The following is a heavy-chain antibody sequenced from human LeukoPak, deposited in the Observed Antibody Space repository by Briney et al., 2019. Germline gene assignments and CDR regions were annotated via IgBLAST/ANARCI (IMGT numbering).Heavy chain of an antibody. D-gene: IGHD3-10*01. CDR2: MNPNSGNT. J-gene: IGHJ6*03. CDR3: ARGGVWFGELFTYYYYMDV. Sequence: GASVKVSCKASGYTFTSYDINWVRQATGQGLEWMGWMNPNSGNTGYAQKFQGRVTMTRNTSISTAYMELSSLRSEGTAVYYCARGGVWFGELFTYYYYMDVWGKGATVTISS. V-gene: IGHV1-8*01. CDR1: GYTFTSYD.